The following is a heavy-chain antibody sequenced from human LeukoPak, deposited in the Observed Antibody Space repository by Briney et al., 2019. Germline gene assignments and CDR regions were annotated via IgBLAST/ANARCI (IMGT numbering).Heavy chain of an antibody. Sequence: GGSLRLSCAASGFTSSSYAMSWVRQAPGKGPEWVSAISGSGGSAYYADSVKGRFTISRDNSKNTLYLQMNSLRAEDTAVYYCAKLLRSPYCSSTSCYVDWFDPWGQGTLVTVSS. CDR1: GFTSSSYA. J-gene: IGHJ5*02. CDR2: ISGSGGSA. CDR3: AKLLRSPYCSSTSCYVDWFDP. D-gene: IGHD2-2*01. V-gene: IGHV3-23*01.